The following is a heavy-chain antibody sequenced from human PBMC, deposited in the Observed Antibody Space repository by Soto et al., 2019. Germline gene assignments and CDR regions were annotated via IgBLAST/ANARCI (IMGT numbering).Heavy chain of an antibody. CDR1: GGSISSGDYY. V-gene: IGHV4-30-4*01. D-gene: IGHD3-22*01. CDR2: IYYSGST. J-gene: IGHJ5*02. CDR3: AREGITMIVVA. Sequence: PSETLSLTCTVSGGSISSGDYYWSWIRQPPGKGLEWIGYIYYSGSTYYNPSLKSRVTISVDTSKYQFSLKLSSVTAADTAVYYCAREGITMIVVAWGQGTLVTVSS.